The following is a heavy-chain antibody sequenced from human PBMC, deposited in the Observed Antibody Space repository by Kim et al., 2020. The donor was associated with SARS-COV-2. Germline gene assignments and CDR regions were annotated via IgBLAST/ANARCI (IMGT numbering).Heavy chain of an antibody. CDR3: ARAGLDGHFYVGYFDY. J-gene: IGHJ4*02. D-gene: IGHD3-10*02. Sequence: GGSLRLSCVASAFTFKTYAMSWVRQAPGKGLEWVSSTYSDSSGTFYADSVKGRFTISRDNSKSTLYLQMNSLTADDTALYYCARAGLDGHFYVGYFDYWGRGTLVTVSS. V-gene: IGHV3-23*03. CDR2: TYSDSSGT. CDR1: AFTFKTYA.